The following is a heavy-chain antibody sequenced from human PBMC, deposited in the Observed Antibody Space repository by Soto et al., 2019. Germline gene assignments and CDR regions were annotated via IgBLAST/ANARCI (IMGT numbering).Heavy chain of an antibody. CDR3: ARDRFSGAPGYFDY. CDR1: GYTFTGDG. D-gene: IGHD1-26*01. J-gene: IGHJ4*02. CDR2: ISGYNGNT. Sequence: ASVKVSCKGSGYTFTGDGLAWVRQAPGQGLEWMGWISGYNGNTNYAEKFQGRVTMTTDTSTSIAYMELRSPRSDDTAVYYCARDRFSGAPGYFDYWGQGTLVTVSS. V-gene: IGHV1-18*01.